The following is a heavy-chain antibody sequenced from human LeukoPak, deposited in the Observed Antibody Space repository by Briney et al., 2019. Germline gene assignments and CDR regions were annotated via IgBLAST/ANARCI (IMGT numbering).Heavy chain of an antibody. J-gene: IGHJ4*02. D-gene: IGHD1-26*01. CDR3: ARDTEVGATGSLDY. V-gene: IGHV1-2*02. Sequence: ASVKVSCKASGYTFTGYYMHWVRRAPGQGLEWMGWINPNSGGTNYAQKFQGRVTMTRDTSISTAYMELSRLRSDDTAVYYCARDTEVGATGSLDYLGQGTLVTVSS. CDR2: INPNSGGT. CDR1: GYTFTGYY.